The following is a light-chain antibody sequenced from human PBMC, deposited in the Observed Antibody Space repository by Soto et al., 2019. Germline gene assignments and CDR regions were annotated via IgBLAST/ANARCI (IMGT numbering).Light chain of an antibody. Sequence: DIQMTQSPSTLSASVGDRVTITCRASQSISAWLAWYQQKPGKAPNLLIYDVSTLDSGVPSRFSGSASGTEFTLTISSLESDDFATYCCQQYHLYSTFGQGTKVDIK. V-gene: IGKV1-5*01. CDR2: DVS. CDR3: QQYHLYST. CDR1: QSISAW. J-gene: IGKJ1*01.